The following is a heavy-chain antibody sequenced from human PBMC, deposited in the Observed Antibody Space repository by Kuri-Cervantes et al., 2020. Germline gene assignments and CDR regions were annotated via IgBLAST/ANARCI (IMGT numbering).Heavy chain of an antibody. CDR1: GGTFSSYA. J-gene: IGHJ4*02. CDR3: ARGYEDAAIDY. D-gene: IGHD5-12*01. Sequence: SVKVSCKASGGTFSSYAISWVRQAPGQGLEWMGGIIPIFGTANYAQKFQGRVTMTRDTSTSTVYMELSSLRPEDTAVYYCARGYEDAAIDYWGQGTLVTVSS. V-gene: IGHV1-69*05. CDR2: IIPIFGTA.